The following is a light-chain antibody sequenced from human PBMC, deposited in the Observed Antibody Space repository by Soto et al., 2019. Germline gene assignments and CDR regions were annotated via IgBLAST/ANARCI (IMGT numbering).Light chain of an antibody. CDR2: DAS. CDR1: QSVSSY. V-gene: IGKV3-11*01. Sequence: EIVLTQSPATPSLSPGERATLSCRASQSVSSYLAWYQQKPGQAPRLLIYDASSRATGIPARFSGSGSGTDFTLTISSLEPEDFAVYYCQQRSNWPPITFGQGTRLEIK. CDR3: QQRSNWPPIT. J-gene: IGKJ5*01.